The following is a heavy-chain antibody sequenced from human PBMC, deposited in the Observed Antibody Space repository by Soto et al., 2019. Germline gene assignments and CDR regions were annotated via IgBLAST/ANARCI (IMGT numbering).Heavy chain of an antibody. J-gene: IGHJ3*02. CDR3: ARDFGPPQAFDI. CDR1: GGTFSSYA. V-gene: IGHV1-69*13. D-gene: IGHD3-10*01. Sequence: SVKVSCKASGGTFSSYAISWVRQAPGQGLEWMGGIIPIFGTANYAQKFQGRVTITADESTSTAYMELGSLRSEDTAVYYCARDFGPPQAFDIWGQGTMVTVS. CDR2: IIPIFGTA.